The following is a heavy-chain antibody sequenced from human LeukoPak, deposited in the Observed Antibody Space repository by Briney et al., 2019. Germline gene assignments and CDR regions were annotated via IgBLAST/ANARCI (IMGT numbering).Heavy chain of an antibody. Sequence: ASVKVSCKASGSTFIGYYIHWVRQAPGQGLEWMGWINPNSGATNYAQKFQGRVTMTGDTSISTAYMELSGLRSGDTAVYYCARETTGWGGSHYWGQGTLVTVSS. J-gene: IGHJ4*02. V-gene: IGHV1-2*02. CDR1: GSTFIGYY. D-gene: IGHD1-14*01. CDR2: INPNSGAT. CDR3: ARETTGWGGSHY.